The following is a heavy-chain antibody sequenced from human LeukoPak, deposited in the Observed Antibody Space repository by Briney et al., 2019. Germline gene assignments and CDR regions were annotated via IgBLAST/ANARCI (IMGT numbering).Heavy chain of an antibody. D-gene: IGHD6-19*01. J-gene: IGHJ4*02. V-gene: IGHV3-23*01. CDR3: AKDQYSSGWYRFDY. CDR2: ISGSGGST. CDR1: GFTFSSYA. Sequence: GGSLRLYCAASGFTFSSYAMSWVRQAPGKGLEWVSGISGSGGSTYYADSVKGRFTISRDNSKNTLYLQMNSLRAEDTAVYHCAKDQYSSGWYRFDYWGQGTLVTVSS.